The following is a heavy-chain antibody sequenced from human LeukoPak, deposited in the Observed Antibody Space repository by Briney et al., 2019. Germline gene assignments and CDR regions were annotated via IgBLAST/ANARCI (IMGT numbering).Heavy chain of an antibody. Sequence: PSQTLSLTCAVSGGSISSGGYSWSWTRQPPGKGLEWIGYIYHSGSTYYNPSLKSRVTISVDRSKNQFSLKLSSVTAADTAVYYCATMNIVVVPAAIGRVGAWFDPWGQGTLVTVSS. CDR2: IYHSGST. D-gene: IGHD2-2*01. CDR1: GGSISSGGYS. CDR3: ATMNIVVVPAAIGRVGAWFDP. V-gene: IGHV4-30-2*01. J-gene: IGHJ5*02.